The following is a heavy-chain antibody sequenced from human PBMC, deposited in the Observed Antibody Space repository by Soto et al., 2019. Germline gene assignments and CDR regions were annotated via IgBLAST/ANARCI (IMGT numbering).Heavy chain of an antibody. Sequence: PSETLSLTCTVSGGSISSYYWSWIRQPPGKGLEWSGYIYYSGSTNYIPSLKSRVTISVDTSKNQYSLKLSSVTAADTAVYYCARDSWGGMDVWGQGTTVTVSS. D-gene: IGHD3-16*01. CDR3: ARDSWGGMDV. CDR1: GGSISSYY. J-gene: IGHJ6*02. CDR2: IYYSGST. V-gene: IGHV4-59*01.